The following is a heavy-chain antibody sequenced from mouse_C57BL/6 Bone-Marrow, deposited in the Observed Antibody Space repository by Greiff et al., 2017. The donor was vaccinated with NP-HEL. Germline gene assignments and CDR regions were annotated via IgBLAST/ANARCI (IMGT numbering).Heavy chain of an antibody. J-gene: IGHJ3*01. CDR3: TTPYYYGSPSFAY. CDR2: IDPEDGDT. D-gene: IGHD1-1*01. V-gene: IGHV14-1*01. Sequence: EVQLQESGAELVRPGASVKLSCTASGFNIKDYYMHWVKQRPEQGLEWIGRIDPEDGDTEYAPKFPGKATMTADTSSNTAYLQLSSLTSEDTAVYYCTTPYYYGSPSFAYWGQGTLVTVSA. CDR1: GFNIKDYY.